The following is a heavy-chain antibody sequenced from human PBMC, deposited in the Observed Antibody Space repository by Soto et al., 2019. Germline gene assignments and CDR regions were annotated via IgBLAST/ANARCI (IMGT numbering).Heavy chain of an antibody. CDR1: GFRFNNYV. J-gene: IGHJ6*03. D-gene: IGHD5-18*01. CDR3: SGSVTKYSYDRLDV. V-gene: IGHV1-3*01. Sequence: ASVKSCEASGFRFNNYVIHWVRQAPGQRLEGMGWIHAGNGATEYSQNFQDRVTITRDTSTNTGYMDLSRLTSEDTATYYCSGSVTKYSYDRLDVWGKGTTVTISS. CDR2: IHAGNGAT.